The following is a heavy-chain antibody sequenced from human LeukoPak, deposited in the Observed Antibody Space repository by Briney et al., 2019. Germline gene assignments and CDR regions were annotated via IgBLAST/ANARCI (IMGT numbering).Heavy chain of an antibody. D-gene: IGHD5-24*01. CDR2: IRYDGSNK. CDR1: GFTFSSYG. V-gene: IGHV3-30*02. Sequence: GGSLRLSCAASGFTFSSYGMHWVRQAPGKGLEWVAFIRYDGSNKYYADSMKGRFTISRDNSKNTLYLQMNSLRAEDTAVYYCAKDSGGGRWLQLYYYYYYYMDVWGKGTTVTISS. J-gene: IGHJ6*03. CDR3: AKDSGGGRWLQLYYYYYYYMDV.